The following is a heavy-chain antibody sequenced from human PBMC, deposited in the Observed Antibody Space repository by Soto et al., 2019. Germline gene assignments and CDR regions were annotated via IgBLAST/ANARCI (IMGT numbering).Heavy chain of an antibody. CDR3: ARSLLTSSWYAGS. Sequence: SETLSLACVVSGYSVSSGYYWGWIRQPPGKGLEWIGSIYHSGTTYYNPSLKSRVTISLDTSRNQFSLKLTSVTAADTAVYYCARSLLTSSWYAGSWGQGTLVTVSS. CDR1: GYSVSSGYY. CDR2: IYHSGTT. D-gene: IGHD6-13*01. V-gene: IGHV4-38-2*01. J-gene: IGHJ5*02.